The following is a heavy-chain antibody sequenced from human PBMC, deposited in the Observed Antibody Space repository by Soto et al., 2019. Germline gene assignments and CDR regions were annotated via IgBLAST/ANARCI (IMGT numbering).Heavy chain of an antibody. V-gene: IGHV3-30-3*01. D-gene: IGHD2-2*01. CDR2: ISYEGNSE. Sequence: QAQLVESGGGVVQPGRSLRLSCAASGFTFTTYSMHWVRQAPGKGLEWLAVISYEGNSEYYADPVKGRFTISRDNSKNTVSLQMNSLRAEDTAVYYCARDPSWPPYNFDYWGQGILVTVSS. CDR3: ARDPSWPPYNFDY. J-gene: IGHJ4*02. CDR1: GFTFTTYS.